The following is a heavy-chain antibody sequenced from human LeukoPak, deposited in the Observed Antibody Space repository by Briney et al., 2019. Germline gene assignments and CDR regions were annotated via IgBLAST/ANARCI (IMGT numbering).Heavy chain of an antibody. CDR2: IYSGGST. CDR1: GFTFSSYG. V-gene: IGHV3-66*01. Sequence: GGSLRLSCAASGFTFSSYGMHCVRQAPGKGLEWVSVIYSGGSTYYADSVKGRFTISRDNSKNTLYLQMNSLRAEDTAVYYCARDSSNYYFDYWGQGTLVTVST. J-gene: IGHJ4*02. D-gene: IGHD4-11*01. CDR3: ARDSSNYYFDY.